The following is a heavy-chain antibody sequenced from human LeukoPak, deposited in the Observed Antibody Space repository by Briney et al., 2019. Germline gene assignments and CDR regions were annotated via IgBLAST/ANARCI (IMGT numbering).Heavy chain of an antibody. CDR1: GGTFSSYA. CDR3: ARGKSPYWYFDL. CDR2: IIPILGIA. J-gene: IGHJ2*01. V-gene: IGHV1-69*04. Sequence: ASVKVSCKASGGTFSSYAISWVRQAPGQGLDWMGRIIPILGIANYAQKFQGRVTITADKSTSTAYMELSSLRSEDTAVYYCARGKSPYWYFDLWGRGTLVTVSS.